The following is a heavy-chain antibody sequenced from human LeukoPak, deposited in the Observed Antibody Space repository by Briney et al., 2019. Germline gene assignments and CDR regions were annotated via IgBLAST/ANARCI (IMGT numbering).Heavy chain of an antibody. J-gene: IGHJ4*02. CDR2: IHDSGST. CDR1: GGSFSGYY. CDR3: WLQRMVAAYFDS. D-gene: IGHD2-15*01. V-gene: IGHV4-34*03. Sequence: SETLSLTCAVYGGSFSGYYWSWIRQPPGKGLEWIGSIHDSGSTYYNQTLKSRLTISVDTSKNQFSLQLSSVTAADTAVYYCWLQRMVAAYFDSWGQGTLVTVSS.